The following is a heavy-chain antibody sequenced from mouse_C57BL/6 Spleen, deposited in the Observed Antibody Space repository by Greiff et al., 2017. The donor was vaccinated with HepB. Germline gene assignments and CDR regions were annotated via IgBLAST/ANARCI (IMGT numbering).Heavy chain of an antibody. Sequence: VQLQQSGAELVKPGASVKISCKASGYAFSSYWMNWVKQRPGKGLEWIGQIYPGDGDPNYNGKFKGKATLTADKSSSTAYMQLSSLTSEDSAVYFCARGGNWDGGFDYWGQGTTLTVSS. CDR2: IYPGDGDP. J-gene: IGHJ2*01. CDR1: GYAFSSYW. D-gene: IGHD4-1*01. V-gene: IGHV1-80*01. CDR3: ARGGNWDGGFDY.